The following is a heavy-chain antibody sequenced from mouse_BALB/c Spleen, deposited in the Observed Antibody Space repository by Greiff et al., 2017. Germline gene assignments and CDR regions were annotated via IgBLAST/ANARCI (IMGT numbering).Heavy chain of an antibody. J-gene: IGHJ2*01. V-gene: IGHV5-12-2*01. D-gene: IGHD1-3*01. CDR1: GFTFSSYT. CDR2: ISNGGGST. CDR3: ARHGGKGYYFDY. Sequence: EVQLVESGGGLVQPGGSLKLSCAASGFTFSSYTMSWVRQTPEKRLEWVAYISNGGGSTYYPDTVKGRFTISRDNAKNTLYLQMSSLKSEDTAMYYCARHGGKGYYFDYWGQGTTLTVSS.